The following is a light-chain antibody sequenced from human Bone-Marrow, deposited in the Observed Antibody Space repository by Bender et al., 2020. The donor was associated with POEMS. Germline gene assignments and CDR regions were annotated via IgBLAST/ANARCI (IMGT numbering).Light chain of an antibody. CDR3: CSYADRDTLI. CDR2: TNN. Sequence: QSLLSQPPSTSATPGQRVTIFCSGGTSNIGRNGVNWYQQLPGTAPKLLIHTNNQRPSGVPERFSGSKSGTSGSLAITGLQSEDEADYYCCSYADRDTLIFGGGTKLTVL. V-gene: IGLV1-44*01. CDR1: TSNIGRNG. J-gene: IGLJ2*01.